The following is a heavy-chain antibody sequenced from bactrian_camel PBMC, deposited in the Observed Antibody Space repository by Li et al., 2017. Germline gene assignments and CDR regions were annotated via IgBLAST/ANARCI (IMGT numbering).Heavy chain of an antibody. CDR3: KLYLSCWQDTHGSPVAEDY. CDR1: GPSDYIDSSYC. V-gene: IGHV3S53*01. J-gene: IGHJ4*01. Sequence: HVQLVESGGGLVQPGGSLRLSCAPSGPSDYIDSSYCMGWLRQVPGKARERVASITKDGSTHYADSVKARVTICKDNAKNTLYLQMNDLLPEDTAMYYWKLYLSCWQDTHGSPVAEDYWGQGTQVTVS. D-gene: IGHD1*01. CDR2: ITKDGST.